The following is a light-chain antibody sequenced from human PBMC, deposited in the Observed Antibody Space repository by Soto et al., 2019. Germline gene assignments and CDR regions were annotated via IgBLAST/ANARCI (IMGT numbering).Light chain of an antibody. CDR3: QCYDSSLSGWV. CDR1: SSNIGAGYD. V-gene: IGLV1-40*01. CDR2: GNS. J-gene: IGLJ3*02. Sequence: QSVLTQPPSVSGAPGQRVTISCTASSSNIGAGYDVHWYQQLPGTVPKLLIYGNSNRPSGVPDRFSGSKSGTSASLAITGLQAEDEADYYCQCYDSSLSGWVFGGGTKLTVL.